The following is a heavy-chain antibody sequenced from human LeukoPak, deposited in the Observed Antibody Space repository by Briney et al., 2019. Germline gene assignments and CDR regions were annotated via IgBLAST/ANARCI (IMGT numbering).Heavy chain of an antibody. CDR3: ARDGIPYCSSTSCYYYMDV. V-gene: IGHV3-21*01. D-gene: IGHD2-2*01. J-gene: IGHJ6*03. Sequence: GGSLRLSCAASGFTFSSYSMNWVRQAPGKGLEWVSSISSSSSYIYYADSVKGRFTISRDNAKNSLYLQMNSLRAEDTAVYYCARDGIPYCSSTSCYYYMDVWGKGTTVTVSS. CDR2: ISSSSSYI. CDR1: GFTFSSYS.